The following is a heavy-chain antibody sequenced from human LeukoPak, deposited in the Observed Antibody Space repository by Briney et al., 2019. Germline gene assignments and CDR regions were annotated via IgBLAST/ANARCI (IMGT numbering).Heavy chain of an antibody. V-gene: IGHV3-53*01. Sequence: SGGSLRLSCAASGFTVSCNYMNWVLQAPGKGLEWVSVIYSSGSTDYADSVKGRFTISRDDSKNTLFLQMNSLRAEDTAVYYCARDLENYWYFDLWGRGTRVTASS. CDR1: GFTVSCNY. J-gene: IGHJ2*01. CDR2: IYSSGST. CDR3: ARDLENYWYFDL.